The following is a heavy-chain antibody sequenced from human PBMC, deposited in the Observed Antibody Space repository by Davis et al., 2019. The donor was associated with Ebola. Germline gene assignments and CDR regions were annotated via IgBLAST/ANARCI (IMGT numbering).Heavy chain of an antibody. CDR2: IYSGGST. CDR1: GFTVSSNY. V-gene: IGHV3-53*01. J-gene: IGHJ4*02. CDR3: AKKGNSNFDYYFDY. D-gene: IGHD4-11*01. Sequence: GESLKISCAASGFTVSSNYMSWVRQAPGKGLEWVSVIYSGGSTYYADSVKGRFTISRDNSKNTLYLQMNSLRAEDTAVYYCAKKGNSNFDYYFDYWGQGTLVTVSS.